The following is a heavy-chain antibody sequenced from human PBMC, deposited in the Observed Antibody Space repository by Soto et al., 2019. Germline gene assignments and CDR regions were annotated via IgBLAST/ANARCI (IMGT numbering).Heavy chain of an antibody. CDR1: GGSISSSSYY. CDR3: ARRVSLIKYGDPPHWFDP. J-gene: IGHJ5*02. CDR2: IYYSGST. V-gene: IGHV4-39*01. D-gene: IGHD4-17*01. Sequence: SETLSLTCTVSGGSISSSSYYWGWIRQPPGKGLEWIGSIYYSGSTYYNPSLKSRVTISVDTSKNQFSLKLSSVTAADTAVYYCARRVSLIKYGDPPHWFDPWGQGTLVTVSS.